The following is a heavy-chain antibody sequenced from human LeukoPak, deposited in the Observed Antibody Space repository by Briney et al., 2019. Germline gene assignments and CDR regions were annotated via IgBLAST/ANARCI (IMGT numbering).Heavy chain of an antibody. CDR2: ISSSSSYI. D-gene: IGHD3-3*01. CDR1: GFPFSAYA. CDR3: AREGLIRFRDAFDI. J-gene: IGHJ3*02. V-gene: IGHV3-21*01. Sequence: GGSLRLSCAASGFPFSAYAMSWVRQAPGKGLEWVSLISSSSSYIYYADSVKGRFTISRDNAKNSLYLQMNILRVEDTAVYYCAREGLIRFRDAFDIWGQGTMVTVSS.